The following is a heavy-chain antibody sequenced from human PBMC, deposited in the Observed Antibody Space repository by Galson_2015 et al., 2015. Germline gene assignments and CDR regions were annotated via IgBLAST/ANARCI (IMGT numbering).Heavy chain of an antibody. CDR1: GGSFSGYY. J-gene: IGHJ5*02. D-gene: IGHD3-10*01. V-gene: IGHV4-34*01. Sequence: SETLSLTCTVYGGSFSGYYWSWIRQPPGKGLEWIGEVNHSGSTNYNPSLKSRVTISVDTSKNQFTLNLSAVTAADTAVYYCASPYYYGSENYYTPPRFDPWGQGTLVTVPS. CDR3: ASPYYYGSENYYTPPRFDP. CDR2: VNHSGST.